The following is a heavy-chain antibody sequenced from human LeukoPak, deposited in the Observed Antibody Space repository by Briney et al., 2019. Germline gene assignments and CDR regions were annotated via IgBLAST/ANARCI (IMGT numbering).Heavy chain of an antibody. CDR2: IWYDGSNK. CDR1: GFTFSSYG. D-gene: IGHD1-26*01. CDR3: ARDGRGPYYGMDV. V-gene: IGHV3-33*01. J-gene: IGHJ6*02. Sequence: PGWSLRLSCAASGFTFSSYGMHWVRQAPGKGLEWVAVIWYDGSNKYYADSVKGRFTISRDNSKNTLYLQMNSLRAEDTAVYYCARDGRGPYYGMDVWGQGTTVTVSS.